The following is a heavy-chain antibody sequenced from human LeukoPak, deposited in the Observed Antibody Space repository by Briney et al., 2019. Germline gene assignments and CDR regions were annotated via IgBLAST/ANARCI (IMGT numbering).Heavy chain of an antibody. CDR3: ARLWSEGNWENWFDP. CDR2: IYYSGNT. D-gene: IGHD3-3*01. V-gene: IGHV4-59*01. CDR1: GGSISSYY. Sequence: SETLSLACTVSGGSISSYYWSWIRQPPGKGLEWIGYIYYSGNTNYNPSLKSRVTISVDTSKNQFSLKLSSVTAADTAVYYCARLWSEGNWENWFDPWGQGALVTVSS. J-gene: IGHJ5*02.